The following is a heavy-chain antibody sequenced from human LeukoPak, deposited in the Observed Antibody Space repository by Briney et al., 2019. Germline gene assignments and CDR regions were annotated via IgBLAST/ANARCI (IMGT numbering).Heavy chain of an antibody. CDR3: AKDKPPYSTNWYPLDY. Sequence: GGSLRLSCAASGFTFSTYGMHWVRQAPGKGLEWVAFIRYDGSNKYYTDSVKGRFTMSRDNSKNTLYLQMNSLRPEDPAVYHCAKDKPPYSTNWYPLDYWGQGTLVTVSS. CDR2: IRYDGSNK. D-gene: IGHD6-13*01. CDR1: GFTFSTYG. V-gene: IGHV3-30*02. J-gene: IGHJ4*02.